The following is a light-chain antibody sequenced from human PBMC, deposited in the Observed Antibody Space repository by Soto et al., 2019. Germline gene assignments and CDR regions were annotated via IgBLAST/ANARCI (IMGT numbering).Light chain of an antibody. V-gene: IGLV2-23*02. CDR3: CSYAGSSTWV. Sequence: QSVLTQPASVSGSPGQSITISCTGTSSDVGSYTLVSWYQQHPGKAPKFMIYEVSKRPSGVSNRFSGSKSGNTASLTISGLQAEDEADYYCCSYAGSSTWVFGGGTKVTVL. CDR1: SSDVGSYTL. CDR2: EVS. J-gene: IGLJ3*02.